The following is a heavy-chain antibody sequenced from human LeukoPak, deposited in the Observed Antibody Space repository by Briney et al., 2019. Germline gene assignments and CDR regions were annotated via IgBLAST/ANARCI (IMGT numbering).Heavy chain of an antibody. V-gene: IGHV3-15*01. CDR3: TTDSYSSSSCFDY. J-gene: IGHJ4*02. Sequence: GGSLRLSCAASGFTFSNAWMSWVRQAPGKGLEWVSRIKSKTDGGTTDYAAPVKGRFTISRDDSKNTLYLQMNSLKTEDTAVYYCTTDSYSSSSCFDYWGQGTLVTVSS. D-gene: IGHD6-6*01. CDR1: GFTFSNAW. CDR2: IKSKTDGGTT.